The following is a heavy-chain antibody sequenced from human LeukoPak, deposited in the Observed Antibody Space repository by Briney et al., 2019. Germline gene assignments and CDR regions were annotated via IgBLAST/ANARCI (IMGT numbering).Heavy chain of an antibody. CDR2: IRSSGITM. V-gene: IGHV3-48*03. CDR1: GFFFSSYE. D-gene: IGHD1-26*01. CDR3: VRGKWEPQEFFDY. Sequence: GGSLRLSCAASGFFFSSYEMNWVRQAPGKGLEWIANIRSSGITMYYADSVKGRFTISRDYAKNSLYLLMNSLRAEDTALYYCVRGKWEPQEFFDYWGQGTLVTVSS. J-gene: IGHJ4*02.